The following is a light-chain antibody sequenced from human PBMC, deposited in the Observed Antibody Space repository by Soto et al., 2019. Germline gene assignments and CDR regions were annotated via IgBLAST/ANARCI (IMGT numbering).Light chain of an antibody. CDR2: RNN. V-gene: IGLV1-47*01. CDR1: SSNIGSNY. J-gene: IGLJ2*01. CDR3: AAWDDSLSGVV. Sequence: QAVVTQPPSASGTPGQRVTISCSGSSSNIGSNYVYWYQQLPGTAPKLLIYRNNQRPSGLPDRFSGSKSGTSASLAISGLRSEDEADYYCAAWDDSLSGVVFGGGTKVTVL.